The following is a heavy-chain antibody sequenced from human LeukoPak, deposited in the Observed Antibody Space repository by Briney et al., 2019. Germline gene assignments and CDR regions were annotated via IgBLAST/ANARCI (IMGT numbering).Heavy chain of an antibody. CDR1: GFNFDRYT. CDR3: AKELDTMFFDY. V-gene: IGHV3-43*01. J-gene: IGHJ4*02. CDR2: AGWAGGTT. D-gene: IGHD3-10*02. Sequence: GGSLRLSCATSGFNFDRYTIHWVRQAPGKGLEWVSLAGWAGGTTFYSDSVRGRFTIPRDSGRKSVYLQMNSLTTDDTAFYFCAKELDTMFFDYWGQGALVTVSS.